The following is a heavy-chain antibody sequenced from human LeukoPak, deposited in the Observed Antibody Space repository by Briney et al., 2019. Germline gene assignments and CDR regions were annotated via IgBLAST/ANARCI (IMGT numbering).Heavy chain of an antibody. CDR1: GFSFSNYG. J-gene: IGHJ4*02. V-gene: IGHV3-23*01. CDR3: ATVFDY. CDR2: ISRSGDST. D-gene: IGHD1-1*01. Sequence: GGSLRLSCAASGFSFSNYGMNWVRQAPGKGLEWVSAISRSGDSTYYAASVKGRFTISRDTAKSTVYLQMNSLRAEDTAVYYCATVFDYWGQGTLVTVSS.